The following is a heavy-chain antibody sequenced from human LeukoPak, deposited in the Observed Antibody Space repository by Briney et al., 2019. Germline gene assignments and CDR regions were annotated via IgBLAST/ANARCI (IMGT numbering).Heavy chain of an antibody. Sequence: GGSLRVSCAASGFTFSSYSMNWVRQAPGKGLEWVSSISSSSSYIYYADSVKGRFTISRDNAKNSLYLQMNSLGAEDTAVYYCASYCSSTSCYTYYYGMDVWGKGTTVTVSS. CDR2: ISSSSSYI. D-gene: IGHD2-2*01. V-gene: IGHV3-21*01. CDR3: ASYCSSTSCYTYYYGMDV. J-gene: IGHJ6*04. CDR1: GFTFSSYS.